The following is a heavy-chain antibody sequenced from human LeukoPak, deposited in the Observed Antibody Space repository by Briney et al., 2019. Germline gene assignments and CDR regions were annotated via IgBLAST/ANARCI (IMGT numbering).Heavy chain of an antibody. Sequence: ASVKVSCKASGYSFTSHYMHWVRQAPGQGLEWMGLINPRGTSTIYAEKFQGRIIMIRDMSTTTDYMELSSLKSDDTAVYYCARGGGGNSDFLTTYTGASLSFDYWGQGALVTVSS. V-gene: IGHV1-46*01. CDR3: ARGGGGNSDFLTTYTGASLSFDY. CDR2: INPRGTST. D-gene: IGHD3-9*01. CDR1: GYSFTSHY. J-gene: IGHJ4*02.